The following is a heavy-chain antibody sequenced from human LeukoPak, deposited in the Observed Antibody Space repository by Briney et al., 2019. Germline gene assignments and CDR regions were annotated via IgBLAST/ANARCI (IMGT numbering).Heavy chain of an antibody. CDR2: ISYDGSNK. J-gene: IGHJ5*02. Sequence: GGSLRLSCAASGFTFSSYGMHWVRQAPGKGLEWVAVISYDGSNKNYADSVKGRFSISRDNSKNTLYLQMNSLRAEDTAVYYCAKDLSSGSFDPWGQGTLVTVSS. CDR1: GFTFSSYG. V-gene: IGHV3-30*18. D-gene: IGHD6-19*01. CDR3: AKDLSSGSFDP.